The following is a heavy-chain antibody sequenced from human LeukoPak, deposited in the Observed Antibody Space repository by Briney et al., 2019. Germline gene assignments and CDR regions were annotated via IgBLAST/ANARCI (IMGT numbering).Heavy chain of an antibody. D-gene: IGHD6-13*01. J-gene: IGHJ6*03. Sequence: PSETLSLTCTVSGGSISSDSYYWSWIRQPAGKGLEWIGRIYTSGSTNYNPSLKSRVTISVDTSKNQFSLKLSSVTAADTAVYYCARTTEAHSWRTRYYDYYMDVWGKGTTVTVSS. CDR2: IYTSGST. CDR3: ARTTEAHSWRTRYYDYYMDV. V-gene: IGHV4-61*02. CDR1: GGSISSDSYY.